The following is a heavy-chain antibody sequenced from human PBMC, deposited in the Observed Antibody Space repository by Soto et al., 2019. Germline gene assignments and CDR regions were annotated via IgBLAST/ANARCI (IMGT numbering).Heavy chain of an antibody. D-gene: IGHD6-13*01. CDR2: IYPGDSDT. V-gene: IGHV5-51*01. CDR1: GYIFTSHW. Sequence: GESLKISCKGSGYIFTSHWIVWVRQMPGKGLEWMGIIYPGDSDTRYSPSFQGQVTISADKSITTAYLQWSSLKASDTAIYYCARQRRAAAWSGMDVWGQGTTVTVSS. CDR3: ARQRRAAAWSGMDV. J-gene: IGHJ6*02.